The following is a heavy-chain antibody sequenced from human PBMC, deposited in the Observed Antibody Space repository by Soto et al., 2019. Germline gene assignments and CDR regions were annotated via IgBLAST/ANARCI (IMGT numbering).Heavy chain of an antibody. D-gene: IGHD3-22*01. CDR2: ISAYNRNT. J-gene: IGHJ6*02. CDR1: GYTFTSYG. CDR3: ARDLATLKIVVVRGNVMDV. Sequence: ASVKVSCRASGYTFTSYGISWVRQAPGQGLEWMGWISAYNRNTNYAQKLQGRVTMTTDTSTSTAYMELRSLRSDDTAVYYCARDLATLKIVVVRGNVMDVWGQGTTVTVSS. V-gene: IGHV1-18*01.